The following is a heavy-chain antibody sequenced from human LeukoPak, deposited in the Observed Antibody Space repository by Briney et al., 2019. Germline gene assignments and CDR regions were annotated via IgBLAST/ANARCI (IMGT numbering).Heavy chain of an antibody. Sequence: PGGSLRLSCAASGFTFSSYGMSWVRQAPGKGLEWVSAISGSGGSTYYADSVKGRFTISRDNSKNTLYLQMNSLRAEDTAVYYCAKMYGSGSYPFDYWGQGTLVTVSS. CDR1: GFTFSSYG. CDR2: ISGSGGST. CDR3: AKMYGSGSYPFDY. V-gene: IGHV3-23*01. D-gene: IGHD3-10*01. J-gene: IGHJ4*02.